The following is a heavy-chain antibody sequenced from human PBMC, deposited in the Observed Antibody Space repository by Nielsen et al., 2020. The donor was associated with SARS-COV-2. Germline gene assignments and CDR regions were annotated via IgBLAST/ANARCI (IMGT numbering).Heavy chain of an antibody. CDR2: INADNGNT. J-gene: IGHJ4*02. CDR3: ARLPADNWGSDY. V-gene: IGHV1-3*03. D-gene: IGHD7-27*01. Sequence: ASVKVSCKASGYSFTTYAIHWARQAPGQRLEWMGWINADNGNTRYSQEFQGRVTLNRDTSASTAYMELSSLRAEDTAVYYCARLPADNWGSDYWGQGTLVTVSS. CDR1: GYSFTTYA.